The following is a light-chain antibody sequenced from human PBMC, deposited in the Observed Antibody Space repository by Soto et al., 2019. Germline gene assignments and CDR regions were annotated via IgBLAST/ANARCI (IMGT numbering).Light chain of an antibody. J-gene: IGKJ2*01. CDR2: GAS. Sequence: DIQMTQSPSSLSASVGDRVTITCRASQSISFYLNWYQQKPGKAPKLLIYGASSLQRGVPSRFSGSGSGTHLTLTISSLQPEDFATYYCQQSYSSLYTFGQGTKLEIK. V-gene: IGKV1-39*01. CDR3: QQSYSSLYT. CDR1: QSISFY.